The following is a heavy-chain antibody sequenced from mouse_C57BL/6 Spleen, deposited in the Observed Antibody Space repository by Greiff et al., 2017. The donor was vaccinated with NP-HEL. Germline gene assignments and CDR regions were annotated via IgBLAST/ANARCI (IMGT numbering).Heavy chain of an antibody. CDR2: IYPGSGNT. D-gene: IGHD1-1*01. CDR1: GYTFTDYY. J-gene: IGHJ2*01. Sequence: QVQLKESGAELVRPGASVKLSCKASGYTFTDYYINWVKQRPGQGLEWIARIYPGSGNTYYNEKFTGKATLTAEKSSSTAYMQLSSLTSEDSAVYFCASPYYYGSSQYYFDYWGQGTTLTVSS. CDR3: ASPYYYGSSQYYFDY. V-gene: IGHV1-76*01.